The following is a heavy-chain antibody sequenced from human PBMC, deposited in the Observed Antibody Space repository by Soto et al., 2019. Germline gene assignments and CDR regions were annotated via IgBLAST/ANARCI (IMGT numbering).Heavy chain of an antibody. V-gene: IGHV1-69*08. CDR2: IIPILGIA. Sequence: QVQLVQSGAEVKKPGSSVKVSCKASGGTFSSYTISWVRQAPGQGLEWMGRIIPILGIANYAQKFQGRVTITADKSTSTAYMELSSLRSEDTAVYYCARDEPGEWFGAKGGESSSTYFDYWGQGTLVTVSS. CDR3: ARDEPGEWFGAKGGESSSTYFDY. D-gene: IGHD3-10*01. CDR1: GGTFSSYT. J-gene: IGHJ4*02.